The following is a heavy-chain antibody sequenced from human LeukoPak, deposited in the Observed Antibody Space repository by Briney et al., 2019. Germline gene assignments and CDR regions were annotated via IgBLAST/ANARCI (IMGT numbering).Heavy chain of an antibody. CDR2: IIPIFGTA. V-gene: IGHV1-69*13. D-gene: IGHD5-18*01. CDR3: ARASSDDTAMATPFAY. J-gene: IGHJ4*02. CDR1: GYTFTSYG. Sequence: ASVKVSCKASGYTFTSYGINWVRQAPGQGLEWMGGIIPIFGTANYQQKFQGRVTITADESTRTVYMSLNSLRFEDTAVYYCARASSDDTAMATPFAYWGQGTLVTVSS.